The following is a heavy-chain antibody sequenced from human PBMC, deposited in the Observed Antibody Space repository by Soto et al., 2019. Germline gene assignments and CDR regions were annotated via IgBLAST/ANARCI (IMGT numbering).Heavy chain of an antibody. CDR3: TTNTYGSY. CDR1: GFTFGDFP. J-gene: IGHJ4*02. V-gene: IGHV3-49*03. CDR2: IRSKAYGGTT. Sequence: GVLRLSCTASGFTFGDFPMSWFRQAPGKGLEWVGFIRSKAYGGTTEYAASEKGRFTISREDSKGIAYLQMNSLKIEDTAVYYCTTNTYGSYWGQGTLVTVSS. D-gene: IGHD5-18*01.